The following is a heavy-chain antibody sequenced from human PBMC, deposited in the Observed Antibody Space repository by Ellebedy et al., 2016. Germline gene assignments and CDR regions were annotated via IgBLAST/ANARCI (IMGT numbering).Heavy chain of an antibody. V-gene: IGHV4-4*07. Sequence: SETLSLXCTVSGGSISSYYWSWIRQPAGKGLEWIGRIYTSGSTNYNPSLKSRVTISVDTSKNQFSLKLSSVTAADTAVYYCARGLRANTAMAYHPPDYWGQGTLVTVSS. CDR3: ARGLRANTAMAYHPPDY. CDR1: GGSISSYY. D-gene: IGHD5-18*01. J-gene: IGHJ4*02. CDR2: IYTSGST.